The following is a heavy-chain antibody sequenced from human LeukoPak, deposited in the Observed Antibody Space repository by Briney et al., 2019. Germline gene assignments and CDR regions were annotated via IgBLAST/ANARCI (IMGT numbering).Heavy chain of an antibody. D-gene: IGHD1-26*01. CDR3: ARGIVGAYNWFDP. J-gene: IGHJ5*02. CDR1: GFTVSSSY. CDR2: IYSGGST. V-gene: IGHV3-66*01. Sequence: GGSLRLSCAASGFTVSSSYMSWVRQAPGKGLEWVSVIYSGGSTYYADSVKGRFTISRDNSKNTLYLQMNSLRAEDTAVYYCARGIVGAYNWFDPWGQGTLVTVSS.